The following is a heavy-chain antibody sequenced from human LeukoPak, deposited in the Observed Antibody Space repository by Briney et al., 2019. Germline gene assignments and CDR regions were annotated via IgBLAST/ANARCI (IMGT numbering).Heavy chain of an antibody. CDR3: ARFDTSVTTAFDI. Sequence: SETLSLTCAVYGGSFSGYYWSWIRQPPGKGLEWIGEINHSGSTNYNPSLKSRVTISVDTSKNQFSLKLSPVTAADTAVYYCARFDTSVTTAFDIWGQGTMVTVSS. V-gene: IGHV4-34*01. D-gene: IGHD4-17*01. CDR1: GGSFSGYY. CDR2: INHSGST. J-gene: IGHJ3*02.